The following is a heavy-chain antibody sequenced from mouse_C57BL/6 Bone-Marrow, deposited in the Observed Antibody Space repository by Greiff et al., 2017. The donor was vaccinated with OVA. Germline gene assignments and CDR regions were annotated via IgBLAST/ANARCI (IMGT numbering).Heavy chain of an antibody. V-gene: IGHV1-64*01. CDR3: ASPTTVDYFDY. CDR1: GYTFTSYW. CDR2: IHPTSGST. J-gene: IGHJ2*01. D-gene: IGHD1-1*01. Sequence: QVQLQQPGAELVKPGASVKLSCKASGYTFTSYWMHWVKQRPGQGLEWIGMIHPTSGSTNYNEKFKSKATLTVDKSSSTAYMQLSSLTSEDSAVYSCASPTTVDYFDYWGQGTTLTGSS.